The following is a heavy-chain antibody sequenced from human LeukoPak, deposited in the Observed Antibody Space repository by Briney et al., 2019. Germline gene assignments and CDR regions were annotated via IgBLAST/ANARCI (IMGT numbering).Heavy chain of an antibody. V-gene: IGHV1-18*01. CDR3: ASDPKLNYYDSSGPVDY. CDR2: ISAYNGNT. J-gene: IGHJ4*02. CDR1: GYTFASYG. Sequence: ASVKVSCKASGYTFASYGISWVRQAPGQGLEWVGWISAYNGNTNYAQKLQGRVTMTTDTSTSTAYMELRSLRSDDTAVYYCASDPKLNYYDSSGPVDYWGQGTLVTVSS. D-gene: IGHD3-22*01.